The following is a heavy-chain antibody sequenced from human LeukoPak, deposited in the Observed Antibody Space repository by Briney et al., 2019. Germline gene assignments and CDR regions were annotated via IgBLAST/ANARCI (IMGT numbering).Heavy chain of an antibody. CDR1: GSTFSSYW. J-gene: IGHJ4*02. V-gene: IGHV3-53*01. Sequence: GGSLRLSCAASGSTFSSYWMSWVRQAPGKGVEWVSFIYSDNTHYSDSVKGRFTISRDNSKNTLYLQMNSLRAEDTAVYYCVREGNKYGYHSFDSWGQGTLVTVSS. CDR2: IYSDNT. D-gene: IGHD5-18*01. CDR3: VREGNKYGYHSFDS.